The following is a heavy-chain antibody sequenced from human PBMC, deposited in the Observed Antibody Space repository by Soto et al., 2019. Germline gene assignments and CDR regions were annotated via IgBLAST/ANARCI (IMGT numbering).Heavy chain of an antibody. J-gene: IGHJ4*02. V-gene: IGHV3-21*01. CDR2: ISSISYK. Sequence: GVSLRLSCAASGFTFSSYTMNWVRQAPGKGLEWVSSISSISYKHYADSVKGRFTISRDNAKNSLYLQMNSLRAEDTAVYYCARDRRDGYNFDYWGQGTLVTVSS. D-gene: IGHD5-12*01. CDR3: ARDRRDGYNFDY. CDR1: GFTFSSYT.